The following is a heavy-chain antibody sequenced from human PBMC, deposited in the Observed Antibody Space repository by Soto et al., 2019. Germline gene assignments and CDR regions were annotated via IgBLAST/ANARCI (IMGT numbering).Heavy chain of an antibody. Sequence: PSQTLSLTCVISGDSVSSNSAAWNWIRQSPSRGLEWLGRTYYRSKWYNDYAVSVKSRITINPDTSKNQFSLQLNSVTPEDTAVYYCARASDHYGDYEGYNWFDPWGQGTLVTVSS. J-gene: IGHJ5*02. CDR1: GDSVSSNSAA. V-gene: IGHV6-1*01. CDR3: ARASDHYGDYEGYNWFDP. CDR2: TYYRSKWYN. D-gene: IGHD4-17*01.